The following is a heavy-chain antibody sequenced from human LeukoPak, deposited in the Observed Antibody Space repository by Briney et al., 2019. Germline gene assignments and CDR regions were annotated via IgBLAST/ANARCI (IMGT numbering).Heavy chain of an antibody. CDR2: INPNSGGT. CDR3: ARNTINWFDP. D-gene: IGHD5-24*01. CDR1: GYTFTDYY. Sequence: ASVKVSCKASGYTFTDYYMHWVRQAPGQGLEWMGWINPNSGGTNHAQKFQGRVSMTRDTSISAAYMELSRLRSDDTAVYYCARNTINWFDPWGQGVLVTVSS. J-gene: IGHJ5*02. V-gene: IGHV1-2*02.